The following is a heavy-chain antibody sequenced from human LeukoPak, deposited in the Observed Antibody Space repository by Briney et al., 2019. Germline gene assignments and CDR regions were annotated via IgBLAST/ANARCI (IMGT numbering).Heavy chain of an antibody. V-gene: IGHV5-51*01. Sequence: GGSLQISCQGSGYHFTSYWIGWGRPVPGKGLEWMGIIYPGDSDTRYSPSFQGQVTISADKSISTAYLQWSSLKASDTAMYYCARLESAAADYWGQGTLVTVSS. D-gene: IGHD6-13*01. CDR1: GYHFTSYW. CDR3: ARLESAAADY. J-gene: IGHJ4*02. CDR2: IYPGDSDT.